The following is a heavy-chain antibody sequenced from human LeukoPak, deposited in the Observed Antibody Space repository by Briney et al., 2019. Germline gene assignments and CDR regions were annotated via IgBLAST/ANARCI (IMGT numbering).Heavy chain of an antibody. V-gene: IGHV3-7*03. CDR1: GFTFSSYA. CDR2: IKQDGSEK. CDR3: ARDGWSTTALDY. Sequence: GGSLRLSCAASGFTFSSYAMSWVRQAPGKGLEWVANIKQDGSEKYYVDSVKGRFTISRDNAKNSLYLQMNSLRAEDTAVYYCARDGWSTTALDYWGQGTLVTVSS. J-gene: IGHJ4*02. D-gene: IGHD2-2*01.